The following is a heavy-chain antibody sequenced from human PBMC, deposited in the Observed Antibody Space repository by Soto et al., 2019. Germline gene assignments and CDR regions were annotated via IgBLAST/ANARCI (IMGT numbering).Heavy chain of an antibody. CDR3: ARVADCMDV. J-gene: IGHJ6*02. Sequence: QVQLQESGPGLVKPSGTLSLTCVVSGGSISSNWWSWVRQPPGKGLEWIGEISHVGTTNYNPSLKSSVTISVDKSKNQFSLNLNSVTAADAAVYYCARVADCMDVWGRGTTVTVSS. CDR1: GGSISSNW. V-gene: IGHV4-4*02. D-gene: IGHD6-19*01. CDR2: ISHVGTT.